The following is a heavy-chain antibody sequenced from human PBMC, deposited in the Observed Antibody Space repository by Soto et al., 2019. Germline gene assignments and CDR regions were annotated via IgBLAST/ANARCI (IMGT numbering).Heavy chain of an antibody. D-gene: IGHD2-8*01. V-gene: IGHV1-2*02. CDR1: GYTFTGYY. J-gene: IGHJ6*02. Sequence: ASVKVSCKASGYTFTGYYMHWVRQAPGQGLEWMGWINPNSGGTNYAQKFQGRVTMTRDTSISTAYMELSRLRSDDTAVYYCAREIGDIVLMVYATNYYYGMDVWRQGTTVTVSS. CDR3: AREIGDIVLMVYATNYYYGMDV. CDR2: INPNSGGT.